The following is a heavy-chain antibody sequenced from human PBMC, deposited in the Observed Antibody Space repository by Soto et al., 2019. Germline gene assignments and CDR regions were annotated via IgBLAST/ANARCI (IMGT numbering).Heavy chain of an antibody. CDR2: INPNSGGT. V-gene: IGHV1-2*02. J-gene: IGHJ4*02. CDR1: GYTFTCYY. D-gene: IGHD3-22*01. CDR3: ARGWYYYDSSGYFH. Sequence: XSVKVCWTDSGYTFTCYYMNLVRQAPGQGLECMGWINPNSGGTNYAQNFQGRVTMTRDTSISTAYMELRRLRSDDTAVYYCARGWYYYDSSGYFHWGQGTLVTVSS.